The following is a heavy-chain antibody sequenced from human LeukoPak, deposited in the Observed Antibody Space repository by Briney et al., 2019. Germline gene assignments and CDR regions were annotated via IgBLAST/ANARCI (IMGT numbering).Heavy chain of an antibody. J-gene: IGHJ4*02. D-gene: IGHD3-9*01. Sequence: GGSLKISCKGSGYRFTSYWIGWVRQMPGKGLEWMGIIYPGDSDTRYSPSFQGQVTISADKSISTAYLQWSSLKASDTAMYYCARHSAYYDILTGLPDYGGQGTLVTVSS. CDR2: IYPGDSDT. CDR1: GYRFTSYW. V-gene: IGHV5-51*01. CDR3: ARHSAYYDILTGLPDY.